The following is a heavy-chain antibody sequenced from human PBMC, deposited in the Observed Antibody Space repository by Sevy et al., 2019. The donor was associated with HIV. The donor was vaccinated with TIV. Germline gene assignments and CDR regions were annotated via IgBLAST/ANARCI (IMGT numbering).Heavy chain of an antibody. Sequence: GGSLRLSCAASGFTFSSYAMHWVRQAPGKGLEWVAVISYDGSNKYYADSVKGRFTISRDNTKNTLYLQMNSLRAEDTAVYYCARWSLSITIFSNAFDIWGQGTMVTVSS. J-gene: IGHJ3*02. CDR1: GFTFSSYA. CDR3: ARWSLSITIFSNAFDI. CDR2: ISYDGSNK. D-gene: IGHD3-9*01. V-gene: IGHV3-30-3*01.